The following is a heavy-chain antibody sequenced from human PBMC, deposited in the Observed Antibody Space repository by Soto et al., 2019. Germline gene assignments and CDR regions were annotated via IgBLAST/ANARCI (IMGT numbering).Heavy chain of an antibody. CDR1: GGSISSSSYY. J-gene: IGHJ3*02. CDR2: IYYSGST. Sequence: PSETLSLTCTVSGGSISSSSYYWGWIRQPPGKGLEWIGSIYYSGSTYYNPSLKSRVTISVDTSKNQFSLKLSSVTAADTAVYYCARHNCSGGSCYFAAFDIWGQGTMVTV. D-gene: IGHD2-15*01. CDR3: ARHNCSGGSCYFAAFDI. V-gene: IGHV4-39*01.